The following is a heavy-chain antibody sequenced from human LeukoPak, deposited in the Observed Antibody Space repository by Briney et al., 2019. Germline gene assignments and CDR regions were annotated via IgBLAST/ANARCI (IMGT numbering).Heavy chain of an antibody. Sequence: GGSLRLSCATSGFTFSSYAMSWVRQAPGKGLEWVSAISGSGGSTYYADSVKGRFTISRDNSKNTLYLQMNSLRAEDTAVYYCAKDRVAAYCFDYWGKGTLVTVSS. D-gene: IGHD6-6*01. CDR2: ISGSGGST. V-gene: IGHV3-23*01. CDR1: GFTFSSYA. J-gene: IGHJ4*02. CDR3: AKDRVAAYCFDY.